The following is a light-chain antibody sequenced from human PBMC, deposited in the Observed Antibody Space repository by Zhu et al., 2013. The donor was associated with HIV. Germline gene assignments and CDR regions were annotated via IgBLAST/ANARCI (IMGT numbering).Light chain of an antibody. J-gene: IGKJ1*01. CDR3: QQYGNSPPT. Sequence: EVVLTQSPGTLSLSPGERATLSCRASQSVNSNYLAWYQQKPGQAPRLLIYGSFSRAAGIPDRFSGSESGTDFTLTISRLEPEDFAVYHCQQYGNSPPTFGQRDQGGNQT. CDR1: QSVNSNY. V-gene: IGKV3-20*01. CDR2: GSF.